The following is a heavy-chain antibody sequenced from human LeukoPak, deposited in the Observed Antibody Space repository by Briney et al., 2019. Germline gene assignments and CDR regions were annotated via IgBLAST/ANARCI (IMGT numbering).Heavy chain of an antibody. J-gene: IGHJ3*02. D-gene: IGHD3-16*02. Sequence: GGSLRLSCAASGFNFANHAMSWVRQTPGKGLEWVSAISGGGDITYYADSVRGRFTISRDNSKDTLFLQMHSLRPGDTAVYYCARLSSFAFDIWGQGTMVTVSS. CDR2: ISGGGDIT. CDR1: GFNFANHA. V-gene: IGHV3-23*01. CDR3: ARLSSFAFDI.